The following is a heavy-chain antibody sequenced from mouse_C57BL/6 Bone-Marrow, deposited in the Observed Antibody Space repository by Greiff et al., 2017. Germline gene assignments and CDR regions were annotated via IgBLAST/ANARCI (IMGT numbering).Heavy chain of an antibody. Sequence: QVQLQQPGAELVKPGASVKLSCKASGYTFTSYWMHWVKQRPGQGLEWIGMIHPNSGSTNYNEKFKSKATLTVDKSSSTAYRQLISLTSEDSAFYYCARCGYSFDYWGQGTTLTVSS. CDR1: GYTFTSYW. CDR3: ARCGYSFDY. CDR2: IHPNSGST. D-gene: IGHD1-1*02. V-gene: IGHV1-64*01. J-gene: IGHJ2*01.